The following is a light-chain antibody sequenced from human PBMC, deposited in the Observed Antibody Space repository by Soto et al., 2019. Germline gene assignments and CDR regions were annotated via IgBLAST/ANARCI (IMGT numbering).Light chain of an antibody. CDR3: QQSYNVPRT. V-gene: IGKV1-39*01. Sequence: DIQMTQSPSSLSVSVGDRVTITCLASQSVTNYLNWYQQKPGKAPTLLIYAASTLHTGVPSRFSASGSGTDFTLTISSLQPEDFGTYYCQQSYNVPRTFGQGTRLEIK. CDR1: QSVTNY. CDR2: AAS. J-gene: IGKJ5*01.